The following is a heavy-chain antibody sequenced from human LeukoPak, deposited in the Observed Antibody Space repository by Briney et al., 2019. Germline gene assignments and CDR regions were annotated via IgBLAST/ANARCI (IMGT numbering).Heavy chain of an antibody. V-gene: IGHV3-30*04. J-gene: IGHJ6*04. Sequence: GGSLRLSCEASGFTLNSYIMHWVRQAPGKGLEWVALISFDGRDKQYADSVKGRFTISKDNSKNTLYLQMNSLKTEDTAVYYCTTTALDLRRLVVITLDVWGKGTTVTVSS. CDR1: GFTLNSYI. CDR3: TTTALDLRRLVVITLDV. CDR2: ISFDGRDK. D-gene: IGHD3-22*01.